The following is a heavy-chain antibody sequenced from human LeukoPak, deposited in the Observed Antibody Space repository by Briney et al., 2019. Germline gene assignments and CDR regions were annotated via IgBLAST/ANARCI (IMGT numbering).Heavy chain of an antibody. J-gene: IGHJ4*02. CDR1: GFTFSSYG. D-gene: IGHD3-22*01. V-gene: IGHV3-33*08. CDR3: AREDSSGYPARHFDY. Sequence: GGSLRLSCVASGFTFSSYGMHWVRQAPGKGLEWVAVIWYDGSNKYYADSVKGRFTISRDNSKNTLYLQMNSLRAEDTAVYYCAREDSSGYPARHFDYWGQGTLVTVSS. CDR2: IWYDGSNK.